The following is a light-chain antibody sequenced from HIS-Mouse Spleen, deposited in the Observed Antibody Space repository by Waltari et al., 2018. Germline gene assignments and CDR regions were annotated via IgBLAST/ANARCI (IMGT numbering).Light chain of an antibody. V-gene: IGLV3-10*01. CDR2: EDS. CDR3: YSTDSSGNHRV. J-gene: IGLJ2*01. CDR1: ALPQKS. Sequence: SYELTQPPSVSVSPAQTARITCSGDALPQKSAYWYQQKSGQAPVLVIYEDSKRPAGIPERFSGSSSGTMATLTISGAQVEDEADYYCYSTDSSGNHRVFGGGTKLTVL.